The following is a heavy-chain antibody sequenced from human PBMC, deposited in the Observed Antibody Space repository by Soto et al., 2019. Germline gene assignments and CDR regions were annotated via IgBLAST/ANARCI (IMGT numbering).Heavy chain of an antibody. CDR1: GFTFSSCA. Sequence: VGSLRLSCAASGFTFSSCAMGWVRQAPGMGLEWVGRIKSKTDGGTTEYAAPVKGRFTVSRDDSKNTVYLQMNSLKTEDTAVYYCTTDPLTYYYDSSGYPDAFDIWGQGTMVTVSS. D-gene: IGHD3-22*01. V-gene: IGHV3-15*01. CDR3: TTDPLTYYYDSSGYPDAFDI. CDR2: IKSKTDGGTT. J-gene: IGHJ3*02.